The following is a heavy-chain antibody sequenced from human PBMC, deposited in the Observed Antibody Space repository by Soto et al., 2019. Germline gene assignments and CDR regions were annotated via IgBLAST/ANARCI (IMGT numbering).Heavy chain of an antibody. CDR1: GGTFSSYA. Sequence: QVQLVQSGAEVKKPGSSVKVSCKASGGTFSSYAISWVRQAPGQGLEWMGGIIPIFGTANYAQKFQGRVTINADESTSTAYMELSSLRSEDTAVYYCASYNPSNYYDSRDGYYGMDVWGQGTTVTVSS. J-gene: IGHJ6*02. CDR2: IIPIFGTA. D-gene: IGHD3-22*01. CDR3: ASYNPSNYYDSRDGYYGMDV. V-gene: IGHV1-69*01.